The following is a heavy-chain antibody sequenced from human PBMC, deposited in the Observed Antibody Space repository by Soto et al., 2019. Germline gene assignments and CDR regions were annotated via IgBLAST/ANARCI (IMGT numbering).Heavy chain of an antibody. Sequence: ASVKVSCKVSGYTLTEVSMHWVRQAPGKGLEWMGGCDPEDGETIYAQKFQCRVTMTEDTSTDTACMELSSLRSEETAVYYCPTGQEICGPRRAVSYYYYSGMDVLGQGTTVTVSS. CDR2: CDPEDGET. CDR3: PTGQEICGPRRAVSYYYYSGMDV. CDR1: GYTLTEVS. D-gene: IGHD1-20*01. J-gene: IGHJ6*02. V-gene: IGHV1-24*01.